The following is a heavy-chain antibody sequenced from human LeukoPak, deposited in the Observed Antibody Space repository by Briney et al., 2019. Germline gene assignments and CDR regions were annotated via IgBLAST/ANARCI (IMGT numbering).Heavy chain of an antibody. V-gene: IGHV1-2*02. CDR3: ATSITMVRGVFDY. CDR1: GYTFTGYY. J-gene: IGHJ4*02. D-gene: IGHD3-10*01. Sequence: ASVKVSCKDSGYTFTGYYMHWVRQAPGQGLEWMGWINPNSGGTNYAQKFQGRVTMTRDTSISTAYMELSRLRSDDTAVYYCATSITMVRGVFDYWGQGTLVTVSS. CDR2: INPNSGGT.